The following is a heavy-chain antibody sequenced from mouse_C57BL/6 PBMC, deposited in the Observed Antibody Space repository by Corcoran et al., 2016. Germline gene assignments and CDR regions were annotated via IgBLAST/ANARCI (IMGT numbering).Heavy chain of an antibody. J-gene: IGHJ3*01. V-gene: IGHV1-80*01. Sequence: QVQLQQSGAELVKPGASVKISCKASGYAFSSYWMNWVKQRPGKGLEWIGQIYPGDGDTNYNGKFKGKATLTADKSSSTAYMQLNSLTSEDSAVYFCARRDGYYAWFAYWGQGTLVTVSA. D-gene: IGHD2-3*01. CDR1: GYAFSSYW. CDR3: ARRDGYYAWFAY. CDR2: IYPGDGDT.